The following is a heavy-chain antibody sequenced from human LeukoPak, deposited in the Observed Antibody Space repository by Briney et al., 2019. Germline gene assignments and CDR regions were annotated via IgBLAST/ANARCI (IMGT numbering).Heavy chain of an antibody. J-gene: IGHJ4*02. CDR3: ARDSIVGPFFDY. CDR2: ISSSSSYI. D-gene: IGHD1-26*01. CDR1: GFTFSSYW. V-gene: IGHV3-21*01. Sequence: GGSLRLSCAASGFTFSSYWMNWVRQAPGKGLEWVSSISSSSSYIYYADSVKGRFTISRDNAKNSLYLQMNSLRAEDTAVYYCARDSIVGPFFDYWGQGTLVTVSS.